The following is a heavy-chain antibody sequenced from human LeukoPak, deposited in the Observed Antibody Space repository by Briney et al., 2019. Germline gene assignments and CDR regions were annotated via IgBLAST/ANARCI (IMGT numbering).Heavy chain of an antibody. CDR1: GYTFTSYY. V-gene: IGHV1-46*01. D-gene: IGHD6-13*01. Sequence: GASVKVSCKASGYTFTSYYMHWVRQAPGQGLEWMGIINPSGGSTSYAQKFQGRVTMTRNTSISTAYMELSSLRSEDTAVYYCAINGRTGYSSSWYPIRDYYYMDVWGKGTTVTISS. CDR2: INPSGGST. J-gene: IGHJ6*03. CDR3: AINGRTGYSSSWYPIRDYYYMDV.